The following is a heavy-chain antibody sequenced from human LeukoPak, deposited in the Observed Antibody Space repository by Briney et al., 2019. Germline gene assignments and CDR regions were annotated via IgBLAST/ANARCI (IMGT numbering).Heavy chain of an antibody. CDR2: SYHRGST. CDR1: GGSISSGGYS. J-gene: IGHJ4*02. CDR3: ARDRELGY. D-gene: IGHD1-1*01. Sequence: SETLSLTCTVSGGSISSGGYSWSWIRQPPGKGLEWIGWSYHRGSTSYNPSLKSRVAISVDTSKNQFSLKLSSVTAADTAVYYCARDRELGYWGQGTLVTVSS. V-gene: IGHV4-61*08.